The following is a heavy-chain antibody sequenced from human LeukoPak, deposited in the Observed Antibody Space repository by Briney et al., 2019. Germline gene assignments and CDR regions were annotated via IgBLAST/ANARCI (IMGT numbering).Heavy chain of an antibody. CDR1: GFIFSSYA. Sequence: GGSLRLSCAASGFIFSSYAMSWVREAPARGLEWVSSLRGNGDTFYADSVKGRFTLSRDESRNTVYLHLNELRAEDTAVYYCAKSPYMVRGVKGINWFDPWGQGTLVTVSS. V-gene: IGHV3-23*01. D-gene: IGHD3-10*01. CDR3: AKSPYMVRGVKGINWFDP. CDR2: LRGNGDT. J-gene: IGHJ5*02.